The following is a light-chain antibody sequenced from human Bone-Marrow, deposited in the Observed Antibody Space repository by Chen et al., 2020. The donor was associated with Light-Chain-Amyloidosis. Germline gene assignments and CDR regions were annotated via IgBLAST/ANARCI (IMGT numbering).Light chain of an antibody. CDR3: QSADSSGTYEVI. CDR2: RDT. CDR1: DLPTKY. Sequence: SYELTQPPSVSVSPGQTARITCSGDDLPTKYAYWYQQKPGRAPVLVIHRDTERPSGISERFSGSSSGTTSTLTISVVQAEDVADYHCQSADSSGTYEVIFGGGTKLTVL. J-gene: IGLJ2*01. V-gene: IGLV3-25*03.